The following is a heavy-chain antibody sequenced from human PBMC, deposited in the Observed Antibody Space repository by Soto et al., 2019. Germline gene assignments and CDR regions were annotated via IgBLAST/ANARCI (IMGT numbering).Heavy chain of an antibody. CDR3: AKDMYSSGWYFDY. CDR2: ISYDGSNK. Sequence: QVQLVESGGGVVQPGRSLRLSCAASGFTFSSYGMHWVRQAPGKGLEWVAVISYDGSNKYYPDSVKGRFTISRDNSKNTLYLQMNSLRAEDTAVYYCAKDMYSSGWYFDYWGQGTLVTVSS. V-gene: IGHV3-30*18. CDR1: GFTFSSYG. D-gene: IGHD6-25*01. J-gene: IGHJ4*02.